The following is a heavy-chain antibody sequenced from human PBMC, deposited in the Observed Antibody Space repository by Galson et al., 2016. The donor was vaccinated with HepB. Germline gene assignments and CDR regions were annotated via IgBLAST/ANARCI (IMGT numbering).Heavy chain of an antibody. D-gene: IGHD3-22*01. CDR3: VKDQHDSSGYYLGVDY. CDR1: GFTFSSYS. Sequence: SLRLSCAASGFTFSSYSMNWVRQAPGKGLEWVSAISGSGGSTYYSDSVKGRFAISRDNSKNTLYLQMSSLRADDTAVYYCVKDQHDSSGYYLGVDYWGQGTLVTVSS. CDR2: ISGSGGST. J-gene: IGHJ4*02. V-gene: IGHV3-23*01.